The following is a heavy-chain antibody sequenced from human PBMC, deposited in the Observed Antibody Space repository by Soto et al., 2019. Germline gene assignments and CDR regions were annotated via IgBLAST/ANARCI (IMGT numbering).Heavy chain of an antibody. V-gene: IGHV3-33*01. CDR1: GFIFRNYG. D-gene: IGHD5-12*01. Sequence: QVQLVESGGGVVQAGRSLRVSCAASGFIFRNYGMHWVRQAPGKGLEWVAIIYFDGKNQYYADSVKGRFTISRDNSKNMMYLQLNSRRAEDTATYYCARASSRYGAYDKDFGLDVWGQGTTVTVSS. CDR2: IYFDGKNQ. J-gene: IGHJ6*02. CDR3: ARASSRYGAYDKDFGLDV.